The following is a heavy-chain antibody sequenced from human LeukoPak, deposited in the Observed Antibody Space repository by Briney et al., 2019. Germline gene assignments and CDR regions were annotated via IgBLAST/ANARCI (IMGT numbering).Heavy chain of an antibody. D-gene: IGHD2-15*01. V-gene: IGHV3-30-3*01. Sequence: GRSLRLSCAASGFTFSSYAMHWVRQAPGKGLEWVAVISYDGSNKYYADSVKGRFTISRDNSKNTLYLQMNSLRAEGTAVYYCARDRGGYCSGGSCYLLDYWGRGTLVTVSS. CDR3: ARDRGGYCSGGSCYLLDY. J-gene: IGHJ4*02. CDR2: ISYDGSNK. CDR1: GFTFSSYA.